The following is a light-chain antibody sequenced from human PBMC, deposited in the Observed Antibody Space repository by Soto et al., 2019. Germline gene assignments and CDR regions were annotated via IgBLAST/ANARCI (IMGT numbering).Light chain of an antibody. J-gene: IGKJ2*01. Sequence: EVVLTQSPGTLSLSPGDRATVSCRASQTVHSSFFAWYQQKGGQAPRLLIYGTSNRAAGIPDRFSGHGSGIDFTLTIDGLEPDDFAMYFCQQHGGSPPYTFGRGTIVEI. CDR3: QQHGGSPPYT. CDR2: GTS. CDR1: QTVHSSF. V-gene: IGKV3-20*01.